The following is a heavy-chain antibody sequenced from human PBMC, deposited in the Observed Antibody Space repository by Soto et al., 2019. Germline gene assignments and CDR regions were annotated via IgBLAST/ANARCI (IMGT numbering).Heavy chain of an antibody. CDR2: INQDGSER. V-gene: IGHV3-7*03. D-gene: IGHD4-17*01. CDR3: AVYGYGVSEAAY. Sequence: GGSLRLSCAVSGLTFRNDWLSWVRQAPGKGLEWVANINQDGSERYYVDSVRGRFTISRDNVENSLYLQLNSLRPEDTAVYYCAVYGYGVSEAAYWGQGTLVTVSX. J-gene: IGHJ4*02. CDR1: GLTFRNDW.